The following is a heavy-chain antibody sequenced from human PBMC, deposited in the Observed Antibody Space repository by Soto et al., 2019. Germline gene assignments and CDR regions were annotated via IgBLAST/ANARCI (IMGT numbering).Heavy chain of an antibody. CDR1: GFTFSYYA. D-gene: IGHD6-13*01. CDR2: ISSNGGST. J-gene: IGHJ4*02. Sequence: EVQLVESGGGLVQPGGSLRLSCAASGFTFSYYAMHWVRQAPGKGLEYVSAISSNGGSTYYANSVKGRFTISRDNSKNTLYLQMGSLRAEDMAVYYCARLNPIAAAFDYWGKGTLVTVSS. V-gene: IGHV3-64*01. CDR3: ARLNPIAAAFDY.